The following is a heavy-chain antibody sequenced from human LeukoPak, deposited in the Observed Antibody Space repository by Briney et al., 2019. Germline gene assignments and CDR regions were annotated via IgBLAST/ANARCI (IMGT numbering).Heavy chain of an antibody. J-gene: IGHJ4*02. CDR3: AREGEGGSYAFDY. CDR1: GFTFSSYL. Sequence: GGPLSLPCAASGFTFSSYLMLWPPQARGKGGVGVSRNNNDSSSTSYEDSVKGRFTISRDKSKNPLYLQMNSLRAEDTAVYYCAREGEGGSYAFDYWGQGTLVTVSS. D-gene: IGHD1-26*01. V-gene: IGHV3-74*01. CDR2: NNNDSSST.